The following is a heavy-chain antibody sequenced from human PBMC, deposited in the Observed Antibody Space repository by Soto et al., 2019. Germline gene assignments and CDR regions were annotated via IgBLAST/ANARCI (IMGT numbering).Heavy chain of an antibody. V-gene: IGHV4-4*02. CDR1: GGSISSSNW. Sequence: SETLSLTCAVSGGSISSSNWWSWVRQPPGKGMEWIGEIYHSGSTNYNPSLKSRVTISVDKSTNQFSLKLSSVTAADTAVYYCARVSTEYYFEYWRQGTLITVAS. CDR2: IYHSGST. J-gene: IGHJ4*02. D-gene: IGHD3-10*01. CDR3: ARVSTEYYFEY.